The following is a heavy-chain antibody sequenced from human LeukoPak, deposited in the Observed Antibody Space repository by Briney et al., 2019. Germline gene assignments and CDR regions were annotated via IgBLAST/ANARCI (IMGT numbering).Heavy chain of an antibody. D-gene: IGHD6-19*01. Sequence: GGSLRLSCAASGFTFSPYAMNWVRQAPGKGLEWVSAISTYSDYIYYADSVKGRFTISRDNAKNSLYLQMNSLRAEDTAVYYCATTVAGTRNAFDIWGQGTMVIVSS. CDR2: ISTYSDYI. V-gene: IGHV3-21*01. CDR1: GFTFSPYA. CDR3: ATTVAGTRNAFDI. J-gene: IGHJ3*02.